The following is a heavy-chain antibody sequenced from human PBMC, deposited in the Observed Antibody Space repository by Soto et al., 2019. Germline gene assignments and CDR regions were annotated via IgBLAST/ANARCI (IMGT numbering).Heavy chain of an antibody. CDR2: ISATGGDT. CDR3: AGPGYSYQDY. V-gene: IGHV3-23*01. Sequence: PGGSLRLSCAATGFDFSTFPLSWVRQPPGKGLEWLSAISATGGDTDYADSVKGRFTISRDNSRNTLYLQLSSLRADDTAVYYCAGPGYSYQDYWGQGTLVTVSS. D-gene: IGHD5-18*01. J-gene: IGHJ4*02. CDR1: GFDFSTFP.